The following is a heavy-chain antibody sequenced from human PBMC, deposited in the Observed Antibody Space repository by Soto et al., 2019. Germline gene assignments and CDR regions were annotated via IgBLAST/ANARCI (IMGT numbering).Heavy chain of an antibody. CDR2: INHGPTT. D-gene: IGHD2-2*02. CDR3: AKDRERGGIVVVPAAISDY. V-gene: IGHV4-34*01. Sequence: SETLSLTCAVYGASLRGYYFSWIRQSPGKGLEWIGEINHGPTTNYNPSLKSRVAISVDASKNQFSLKVNSVTAADTAVYYCAKDRERGGIVVVPAAISDYWGQGTLVTAPQ. J-gene: IGHJ4*02. CDR1: GASLRGYY.